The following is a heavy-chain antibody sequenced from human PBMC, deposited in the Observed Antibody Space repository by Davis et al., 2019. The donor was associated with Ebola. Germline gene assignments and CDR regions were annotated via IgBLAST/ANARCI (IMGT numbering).Heavy chain of an antibody. CDR2: IDPSDSYT. J-gene: IGHJ6*02. CDR1: GYISTNYW. CDR3: TRHFVGKLFGMDV. Sequence: GESLKISCRGSGYISTNYWVGWVRQMPGKGLEWVGRIDPSDSYTDYSPSFRGHVTISTDKSINTAYLQWNSLKASDTAMYFCTRHFVGKLFGMDVWGQGTMVIVAS. D-gene: IGHD2/OR15-2a*01. V-gene: IGHV5-10-1*01.